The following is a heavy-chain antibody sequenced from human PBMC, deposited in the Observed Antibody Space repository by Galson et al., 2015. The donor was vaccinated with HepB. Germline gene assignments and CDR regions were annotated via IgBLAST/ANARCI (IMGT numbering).Heavy chain of an antibody. CDR2: ISASGADT. D-gene: IGHD6-13*01. Sequence: SLRLSCAASGFTFSNYAMSWVRQAPGKGLEWVSTISASGADTKYAESVNGRFTISRDSANNTLSLQMTSPRDEDTALYFCAKGRYASRSHFNSWGQGALVTVSS. V-gene: IGHV3-23*01. J-gene: IGHJ4*02. CDR1: GFTFSNYA. CDR3: AKGRYASRSHFNS.